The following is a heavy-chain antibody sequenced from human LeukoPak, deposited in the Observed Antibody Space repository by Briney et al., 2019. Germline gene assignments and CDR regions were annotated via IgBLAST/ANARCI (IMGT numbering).Heavy chain of an antibody. J-gene: IGHJ4*02. CDR2: MNPNSGNT. Sequence: ASVKVSCKGSGYTFDRYGVTWVRQAPGQGLEWMGWMNPNSGNTGYAQKFQGRVTITRNTSISTAYMELSSLRSEDTAVYYCARPAYDSSGYYDYFDYWGQGTLVTVSS. V-gene: IGHV1-8*03. CDR1: GYTFDRYG. CDR3: ARPAYDSSGYYDYFDY. D-gene: IGHD3-22*01.